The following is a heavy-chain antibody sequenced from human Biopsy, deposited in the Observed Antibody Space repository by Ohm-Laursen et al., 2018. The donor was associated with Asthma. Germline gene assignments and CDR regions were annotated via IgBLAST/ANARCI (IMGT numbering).Heavy chain of an antibody. CDR1: GFTFSGYA. Sequence: SLRLSCAASGFTFSGYALHWVRQAPGRGLEWVAVISYDGGNKYYGDSVKGRFTISRDKSENTLYLQMNSLTAEDTAVYHCAKDERSYYGSDSKYMQPVPLGDWGQGTLVIVSA. J-gene: IGHJ4*02. D-gene: IGHD2-21*01. V-gene: IGHV3-30*18. CDR2: ISYDGGNK. CDR3: AKDERSYYGSDSKYMQPVPLGD.